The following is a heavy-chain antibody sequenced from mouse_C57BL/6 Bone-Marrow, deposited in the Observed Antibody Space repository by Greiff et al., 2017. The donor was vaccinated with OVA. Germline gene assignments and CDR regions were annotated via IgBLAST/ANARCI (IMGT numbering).Heavy chain of an antibody. J-gene: IGHJ2*01. V-gene: IGHV3-6*01. CDR2: ISYDGST. CDR3: ARDGDYYGSSIFDY. CDR1: GYSITSGYY. D-gene: IGHD1-1*01. Sequence: EVKVEESGPGLVKPSQSLSLTCSVTGYSITSGYYWNWIRQFPGNKLEWMGYISYDGSTNYNPSLKNRISITRDTSKNQFFLKLNSVTTEDTATYYGARDGDYYGSSIFDYWGQGTTLTVSS.